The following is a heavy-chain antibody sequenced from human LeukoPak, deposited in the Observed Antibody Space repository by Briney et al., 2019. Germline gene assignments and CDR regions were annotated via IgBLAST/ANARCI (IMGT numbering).Heavy chain of an antibody. V-gene: IGHV4-39*01. Sequence: KPSETLSLTRTVSGGSISSSSYYWAWIRQPPGKGLEWIGSIYYSGSIYYNPSLKSRVTIYVYTSKNQFSLKLSSVTAADTAVYYCAIHSLGYCSGGSCYQVYCGQGTLVTVSS. CDR3: AIHSLGYCSGGSCYQVY. CDR1: GGSISSSSYY. J-gene: IGHJ4*02. CDR2: IYYSGSI. D-gene: IGHD2-15*01.